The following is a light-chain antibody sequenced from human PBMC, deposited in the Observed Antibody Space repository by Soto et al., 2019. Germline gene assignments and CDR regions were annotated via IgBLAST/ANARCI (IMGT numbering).Light chain of an antibody. V-gene: IGLV2-14*01. CDR3: SSYTSSGTSV. CDR2: EVR. CDR1: ISDVGGNNY. Sequence: QSVLTQPVSVSGSPGQSTTISCSGTISDVGGNNYVSWYQHHPGKAPKVIIYEVRKWPSGVSNRFSGSKSGNTASLTISGLQAEDEADYYCSSYTSSGTSVFGGGTKVTVL. J-gene: IGLJ3*02.